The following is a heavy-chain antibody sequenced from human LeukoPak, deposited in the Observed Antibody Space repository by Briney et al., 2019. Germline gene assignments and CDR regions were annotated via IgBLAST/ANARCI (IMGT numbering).Heavy chain of an antibody. J-gene: IGHJ4*02. CDR2: INPSGGST. D-gene: IGHD3-22*01. V-gene: IGHV1-46*01. CDR3: ATTYYYDSSGYYRLDY. Sequence: GASVKVSCKASGYTFTSYYMHWVRQAPGQGLEWMGIINPSGGSTSYAQKFQGRVTMTEDTSTDTAYMELSSLRSEDTAVYYCATTYYYDSSGYYRLDYWGQGTLVTVSS. CDR1: GYTFTSYY.